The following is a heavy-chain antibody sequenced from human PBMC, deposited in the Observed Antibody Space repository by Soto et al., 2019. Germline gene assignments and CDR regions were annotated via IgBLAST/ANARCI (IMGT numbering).Heavy chain of an antibody. D-gene: IGHD2-8*01. J-gene: IGHJ5*02. CDR2: IYYSGST. CDR3: ARRVFP. V-gene: IGHV4-31*03. CDR1: GGSISSGGYY. Sequence: QVQLQESGPGLVKPSQTLSLTCTVSGGSISSGGYYWPWIRQHPGKGLEWIGYIYYSGSTYYNPSLKSRVTISLAPSKNHFPLKLTSVPPAATAVYSCARRVFPGGQEPLFTVPS.